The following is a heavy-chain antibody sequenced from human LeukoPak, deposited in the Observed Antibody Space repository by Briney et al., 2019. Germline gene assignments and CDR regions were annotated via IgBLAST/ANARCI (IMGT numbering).Heavy chain of an antibody. D-gene: IGHD6-19*01. J-gene: IGHJ5*02. CDR3: ARVGQWLVNWFDP. CDR2: IYYSGST. CDR1: GGSISSYY. V-gene: IGHV4-59*01. Sequence: SETLSHTCTVSGGSISSYYWSWIRQPPGKGLEWIGYIYYSGSTNYNPSLKSRVTISVDTSKNQFSLKLSPVTAADTAVYYCARVGQWLVNWFDPWGQGTLVTVSS.